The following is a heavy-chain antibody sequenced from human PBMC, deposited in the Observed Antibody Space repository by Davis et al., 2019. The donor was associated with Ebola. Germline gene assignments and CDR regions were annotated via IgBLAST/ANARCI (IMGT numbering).Heavy chain of an antibody. CDR1: GFTVSDNY. J-gene: IGHJ4*02. CDR3: ADVETGSAY. CDR2: IFSGGKI. Sequence: GESLKIFCAASGFTVSDNYMSWVRQAPGKGLEWVSSIFSGGKIFYADSVKGRFSISRDTSKNMLYLQMSSLRVEDTGVYYCADVETGSAYWGQGTLVTVSS. V-gene: IGHV3-66*01. D-gene: IGHD1-1*01.